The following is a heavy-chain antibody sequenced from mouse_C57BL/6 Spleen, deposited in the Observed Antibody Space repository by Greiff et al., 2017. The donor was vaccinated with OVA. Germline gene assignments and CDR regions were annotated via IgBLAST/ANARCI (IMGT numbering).Heavy chain of an antibody. CDR3: ARSWGNHSFDY. D-gene: IGHD2-1*01. J-gene: IGHJ2*01. CDR1: GYTFTSYW. V-gene: IGHV1-69*01. CDR2: IDPSDSYS. Sequence: QVQLQQPGAELVMPGASVKLSCTASGYTFTSYWMHWVQQRPGQGLEWIGEIDPSDSYSNSNQKFSGKATFTIYKSSSNAYMQLSSLTSEDTAVYYCARSWGNHSFDYWGQGTTLTVSS.